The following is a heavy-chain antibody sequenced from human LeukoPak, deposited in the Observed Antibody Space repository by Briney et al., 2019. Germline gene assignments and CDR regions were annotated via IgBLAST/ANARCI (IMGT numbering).Heavy chain of an antibody. CDR2: NYYSGST. CDR1: GGSISSYY. CDR3: ASTYYYDSSGYFVY. J-gene: IGHJ4*02. Sequence: ETLSLTCTVSGGSISSYYWSWIRQPPGKGVEWIGYNYYSGSTNYNPSLKSRVTISVDTSKNQFSLKLSSVTAADTAVYYCASTYYYDSSGYFVYWGQGTLITVSS. D-gene: IGHD3-22*01. V-gene: IGHV4-59*01.